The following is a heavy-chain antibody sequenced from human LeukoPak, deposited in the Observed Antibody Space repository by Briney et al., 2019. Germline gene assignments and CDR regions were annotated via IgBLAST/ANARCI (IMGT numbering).Heavy chain of an antibody. CDR1: SFSISSGYY. Sequence: PSETLSLTCTVSSFSISSGYYWGWIRQPPGKGLEWIGSIYHSGSTYYNPSLKSRVTMSVDTSKNQFSLKLSSVTAADTAVYYCARDFTMVRGVIISWTGFDPWGQGTLVTVSS. V-gene: IGHV4-38-2*02. J-gene: IGHJ5*02. CDR3: ARDFTMVRGVIISWTGFDP. CDR2: IYHSGST. D-gene: IGHD3-10*01.